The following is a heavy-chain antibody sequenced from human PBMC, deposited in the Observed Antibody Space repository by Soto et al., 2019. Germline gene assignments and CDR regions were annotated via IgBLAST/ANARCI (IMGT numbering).Heavy chain of an antibody. V-gene: IGHV3-21*01. J-gene: IGHJ6*03. CDR2: ISSSSSYI. CDR3: ARDQMVVAANSYYYYYMDV. Sequence: GGSLRLSCAASGFTFSSYSMNWVRQAPGKGLEWVSSISSSSSYIYYADSVKGRFTISRDNAKNSLYLQMNSLRAEDTAVYYCARDQMVVAANSYYYYYMDVWGKGTTVTVSS. CDR1: GFTFSSYS. D-gene: IGHD2-15*01.